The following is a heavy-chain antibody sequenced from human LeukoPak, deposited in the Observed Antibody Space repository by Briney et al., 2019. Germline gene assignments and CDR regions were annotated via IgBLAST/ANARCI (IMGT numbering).Heavy chain of an antibody. D-gene: IGHD6-19*01. J-gene: IGHJ3*02. CDR2: IYPGDSDT. CDR3: ARQGKGYSSGWYHAFDI. Sequence: GESLKISCKGSGYNFTSYWIGWVRQMPGKGLEWMGIIYPGDSDTRYSPSFQGQVTISADKSISTAYLQWSSLKASDTAMYYCARQGKGYSSGWYHAFDIWGQGTMVTVSS. CDR1: GYNFTSYW. V-gene: IGHV5-51*01.